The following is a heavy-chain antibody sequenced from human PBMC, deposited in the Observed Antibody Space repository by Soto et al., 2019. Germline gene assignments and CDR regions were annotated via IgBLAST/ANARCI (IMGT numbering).Heavy chain of an antibody. D-gene: IGHD3-3*01. J-gene: IGHJ5*02. CDR2: INHSGST. CDR1: GGSFSGYY. V-gene: IGHV4-34*01. Sequence: SETLSLTCAVYGGSFSGYYWSWIRQPPGKGLEWIGEINHSGSTNYNPSLKSRVTISVDTSKNQFSLKLSSVTAADTAVYYCARGVTIFGVAYNWVDPWGQGTLVTVS. CDR3: ARGVTIFGVAYNWVDP.